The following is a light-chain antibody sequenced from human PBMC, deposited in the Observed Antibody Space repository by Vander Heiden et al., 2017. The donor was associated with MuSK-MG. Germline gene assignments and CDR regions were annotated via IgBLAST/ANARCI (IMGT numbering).Light chain of an antibody. J-gene: IGKJ2*01. CDR2: DAS. Sequence: DIQMTQSPSSLSASVGDRVTITCQASQDISNYLNWYQQKPGKAPKLLIYDASNLETGVKLRFSGSGSGTDFTCTSSSMQPEDIETDDGQPYDTFGQGTKLEIK. CDR1: QDISNY. V-gene: IGKV1-33*01. CDR3: QPYDT.